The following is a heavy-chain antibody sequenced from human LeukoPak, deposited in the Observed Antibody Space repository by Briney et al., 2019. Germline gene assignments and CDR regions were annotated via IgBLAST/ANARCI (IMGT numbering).Heavy chain of an antibody. Sequence: SETLSLTCAVYGGSFSGYYWSWIRQPPGKGLEWIGEINHSGSTNYNPSLKSRVTISVDTSKNQFSLKLSSVTAADTAVYYCARDSTVFLVGATIDAFDIWGQGTMVTVSS. V-gene: IGHV4-34*01. CDR3: ARDSTVFLVGATIDAFDI. CDR1: GGSFSGYY. CDR2: INHSGST. J-gene: IGHJ3*02. D-gene: IGHD1-26*01.